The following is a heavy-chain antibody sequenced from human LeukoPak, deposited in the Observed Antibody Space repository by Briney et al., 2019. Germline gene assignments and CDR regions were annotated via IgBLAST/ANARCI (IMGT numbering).Heavy chain of an antibody. V-gene: IGHV1-2*02. Sequence: VASVKVSCKASGYTFTGYYMHWVRQAPGQGLEWMGWINPNSGGTNCAQKFQGRVTMTRDTSISTAYMELRSLRSDDTAVYYCARDYLEGWLVLDYWGQGTLVTVSS. CDR3: ARDYLEGWLVLDY. CDR1: GYTFTGYY. J-gene: IGHJ4*02. D-gene: IGHD6-19*01. CDR2: INPNSGGT.